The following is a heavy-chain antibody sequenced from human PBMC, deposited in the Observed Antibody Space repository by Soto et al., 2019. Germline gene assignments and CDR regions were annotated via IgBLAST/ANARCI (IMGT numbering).Heavy chain of an antibody. CDR2: IKRDASEK. CDR3: ARDPGYVSGDSVNHYLDT. J-gene: IGHJ5*01. D-gene: IGHD3-10*01. CDR1: GFTLGNYW. V-gene: IGHV3-7*01. Sequence: QPGGSLRLSCAASGFTLGNYWMSWVRQAPGKGLEWLATIKRDASEKKYVDSVKGRFTMSRDNAKNSLYLQMDSLRAEDTAVYYCARDPGYVSGDSVNHYLDTWGLGALVTVSS.